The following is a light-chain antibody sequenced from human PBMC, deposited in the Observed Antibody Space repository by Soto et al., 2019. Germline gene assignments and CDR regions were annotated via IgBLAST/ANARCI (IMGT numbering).Light chain of an antibody. Sequence: EIVLTQSPGTLSLSPGERATLSCRARQSVSSSYLAWYQQKPGQAPRLLIYGASSRATGIPDRFSGSGSGTDFTLTISRLEPEDFAVYYCQQYGSSPPQTFGQGTKV. J-gene: IGKJ1*01. CDR2: GAS. V-gene: IGKV3-20*01. CDR3: QQYGSSPPQT. CDR1: QSVSSSY.